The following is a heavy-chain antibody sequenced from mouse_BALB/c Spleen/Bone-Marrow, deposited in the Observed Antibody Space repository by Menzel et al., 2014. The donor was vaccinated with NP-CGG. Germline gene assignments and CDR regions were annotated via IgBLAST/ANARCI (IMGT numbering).Heavy chain of an antibody. V-gene: IGHV1S127*01. D-gene: IGHD1-1*01. CDR2: IGPSDSET. CDR3: ASYGSSPAWFAY. J-gene: IGHJ3*01. CDR1: GYSFTSYW. Sequence: QVHVKQSGPQLVRPGASVKISCKASGYSFTSYWMHWVKQRPGQGLEWIGMIGPSDSETRLNQMFKDKATLTVDKSSSTAYMQLSSPTSEDSAVYYCASYGSSPAWFAYWGQGTLVTVSA.